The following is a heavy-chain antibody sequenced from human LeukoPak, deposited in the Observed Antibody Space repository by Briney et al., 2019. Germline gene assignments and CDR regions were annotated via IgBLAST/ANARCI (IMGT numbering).Heavy chain of an antibody. Sequence: GGSLRLSCAASGFTFSSYGMHWVRQAPGKGLEWVAVIWYDGSNKYYADSVKGRFTISRDNSKNTLYLQMNSLRAEDTAVYYCARGRVAADEWTMMFDYWGQGTLVTVSS. CDR2: IWYDGSNK. CDR3: ARGRVAADEWTMMFDY. J-gene: IGHJ4*02. CDR1: GFTFSSYG. D-gene: IGHD6-13*01. V-gene: IGHV3-33*01.